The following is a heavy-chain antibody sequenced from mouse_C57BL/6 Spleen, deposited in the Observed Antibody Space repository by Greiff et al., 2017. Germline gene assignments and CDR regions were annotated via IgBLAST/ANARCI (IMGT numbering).Heavy chain of an antibody. CDR1: GFTFSDYG. J-gene: IGHJ1*03. V-gene: IGHV5-17*01. CDR2: ISSGSSTI. Sequence: EVMLVESGGGLVKPGGSLKLSCAASGFTFSDYGMHWVRQAPEKGLEWVAYISSGSSTIYYADTVKGRFTISRDNAKNTLFLQMTSLRSKDTAMYYCARRFYGSSHWYFDVWGTGTTVTVSS. CDR3: ARRFYGSSHWYFDV. D-gene: IGHD1-1*01.